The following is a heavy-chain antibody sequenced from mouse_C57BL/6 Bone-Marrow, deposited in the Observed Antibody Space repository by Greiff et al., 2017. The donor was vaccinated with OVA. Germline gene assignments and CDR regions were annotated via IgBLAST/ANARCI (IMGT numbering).Heavy chain of an antibody. CDR3: ARVYYGNYYFDY. V-gene: IGHV1-69*01. D-gene: IGHD2-1*01. Sequence: QVQLQQPGAELVMPGASVKLSCKASGYTFTSYWMHWVKQRPGQGLEWIGEIDPSDSYTTYNQKFKGKSTLTVDKSSSTAYMQLSSLTSEDSAVDYWARVYYGNYYFDYWGKGTTLTVSS. CDR1: GYTFTSYW. CDR2: IDPSDSYT. J-gene: IGHJ2*01.